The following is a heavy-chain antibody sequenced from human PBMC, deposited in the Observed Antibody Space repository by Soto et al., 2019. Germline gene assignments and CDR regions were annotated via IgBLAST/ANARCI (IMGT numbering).Heavy chain of an antibody. CDR3: AKETYSGTLDY. Sequence: GGSLRLSCAASGFTFSSYGMHWVRQAPGKGLEWVAVISYDGSNKYYADSVKGRFTISRDNSKNTLYLQMNSLRAEDTAVYYCAKETYSGTLDYWGQGTLVTVS. D-gene: IGHD3-10*01. CDR1: GFTFSSYG. CDR2: ISYDGSNK. J-gene: IGHJ4*02. V-gene: IGHV3-30*18.